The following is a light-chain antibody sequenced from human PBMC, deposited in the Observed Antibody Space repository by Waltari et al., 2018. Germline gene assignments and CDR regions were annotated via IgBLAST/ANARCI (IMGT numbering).Light chain of an antibody. CDR3: ATWDDSLNVPP. CDR2: SRN. Sequence: QSVLTQPPSASGTPGQRVAISCSGSTSHTAIHTVNWYQQLPGAAPKLLIYSRNQRPSGVPDRFSGSKSGTTASLAISGLQSEDEADYYCATWDDSLNVPPFGGGTKLTVL. CDR1: TSHTAIHT. V-gene: IGLV1-44*01. J-gene: IGLJ2*01.